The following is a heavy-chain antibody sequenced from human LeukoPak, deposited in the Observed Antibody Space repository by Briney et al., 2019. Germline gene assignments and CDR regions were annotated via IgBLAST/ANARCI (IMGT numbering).Heavy chain of an antibody. D-gene: IGHD2-8*02. V-gene: IGHV1-2*06. Sequence: GASVKVSCKASGCTFTDYYMHWVRQAPGQGLEWMGRINPNSGGTNYAQKFQGRVTMTRDTSISTAYMDLSSLRSDDTAVYYCARSTGHYFDYWGQGILVTVSS. CDR2: INPNSGGT. CDR3: ARSTGHYFDY. CDR1: GCTFTDYY. J-gene: IGHJ4*02.